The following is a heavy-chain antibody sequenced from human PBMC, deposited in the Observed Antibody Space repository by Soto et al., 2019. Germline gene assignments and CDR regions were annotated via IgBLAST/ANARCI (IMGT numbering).Heavy chain of an antibody. V-gene: IGHV3-73*01. CDR1: GFTFSGSA. J-gene: IGHJ6*02. CDR3: TRPVSSSWYDYYYYGMDV. CDR2: IRSKGDNYAT. D-gene: IGHD6-13*01. Sequence: PGGSLRLSCAASGFTFSGSAMHWVRQASGKGLEWVGRIRSKGDNYATSYAASVKGRFTISRDDSKNTAYLQMDSLKTEDTAVYYCTRPVSSSWYDYYYYGMDVWGQGTTVTVSS.